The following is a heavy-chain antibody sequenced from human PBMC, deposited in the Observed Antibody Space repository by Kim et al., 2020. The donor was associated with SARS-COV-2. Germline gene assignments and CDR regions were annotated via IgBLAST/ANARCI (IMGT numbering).Heavy chain of an antibody. D-gene: IGHD3-22*01. V-gene: IGHV3-74*01. CDR3: ARDPGSSGYYI. CDR2: T. Sequence: TSYADSVKGRFTISRDNAKNTLYLQMDSLSAEDTAVYFCARDPGSSGYYIWGQGTLVTVSS. J-gene: IGHJ4*02.